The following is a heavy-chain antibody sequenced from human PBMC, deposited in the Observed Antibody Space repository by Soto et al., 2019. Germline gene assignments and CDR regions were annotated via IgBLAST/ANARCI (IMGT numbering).Heavy chain of an antibody. D-gene: IGHD1-26*01. CDR1: GFTFSSYG. CDR3: GKSGRGVGATGDAFDI. CDR2: ISYDGSNK. V-gene: IGHV3-30*18. Sequence: GGSLRLSCAASGFTFSSYGMHWVRQAPGKGLEWVAVISYDGSNKYYADSVKGRFTISRDNSKNTLYLQMTSRRGEDTAVYYCGKSGRGVGATGDAFDIWGQGTMVTVSS. J-gene: IGHJ3*02.